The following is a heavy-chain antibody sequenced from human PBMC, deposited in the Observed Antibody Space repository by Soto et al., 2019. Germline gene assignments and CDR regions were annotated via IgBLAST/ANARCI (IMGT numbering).Heavy chain of an antibody. CDR2: MNPNSGNT. CDR1: GYTFTSYD. V-gene: IGHV1-8*01. CDR3: AREKTSYGMDV. Sequence: QVQLVQSGAEVKKRGGSVKVPCKASGYTFTSYDINWVRQATGQGLEWMGWMNPNSGNTGYAQKVQGRVTMTRDTSMSTAYMELSSLRAEDTAVYYCAREKTSYGMDVWGQGTTVTVSS. J-gene: IGHJ6*02.